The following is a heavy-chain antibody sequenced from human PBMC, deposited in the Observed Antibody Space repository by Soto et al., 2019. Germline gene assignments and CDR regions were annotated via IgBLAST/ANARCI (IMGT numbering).Heavy chain of an antibody. J-gene: IGHJ4*02. V-gene: IGHV2-5*02. CDR3: ARFLWSDTSLYYFDY. Sequence: QINLKESGPTLVKPTHTLTLTCTVSGFSLTGSGVGVGWIRQPPGKALEWLALIYWDDDKRYSTSLKSRLTITKDTSKNQVALTVTNMDPVDTATYYCARFLWSDTSLYYFDYWGQGTLLTVSS. CDR2: IYWDDDK. D-gene: IGHD3-3*01. CDR1: GFSLTGSGVG.